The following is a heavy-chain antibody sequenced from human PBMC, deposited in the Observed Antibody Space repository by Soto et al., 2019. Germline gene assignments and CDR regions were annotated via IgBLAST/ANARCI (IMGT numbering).Heavy chain of an antibody. CDR3: ARARAAAGTPFDY. CDR2: IYYSGST. J-gene: IGHJ4*02. CDR1: GGSVSSGSYY. V-gene: IGHV4-61*01. Sequence: PSETLSLTCTVSGGSVSSGSYYWSWIRQPPGKGLEWIGYIYYSGSTNYNPSLKSRVTISVDTSKNQFSLKLSSVTAADTAVYYCARARAAAGTPFDYWGQGTLVTVS. D-gene: IGHD6-13*01.